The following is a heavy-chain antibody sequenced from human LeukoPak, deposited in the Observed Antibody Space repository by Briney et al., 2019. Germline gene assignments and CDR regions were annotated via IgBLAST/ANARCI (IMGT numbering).Heavy chain of an antibody. CDR2: ISAYNGNT. D-gene: IGHD5-24*01. J-gene: IGHJ3*02. CDR1: GYTFTSYG. CDR3: ALERMKAFDI. V-gene: IGHV1-18*01. Sequence: ASVKVSCKASGYTFTSYGISWVRQAPGQGLEWMGWISAYNGNTNYAQKFQGRVTMTEDTSTDTAYMELSSLRSEDTAVYYCALERMKAFDIWGQGTMVTVSS.